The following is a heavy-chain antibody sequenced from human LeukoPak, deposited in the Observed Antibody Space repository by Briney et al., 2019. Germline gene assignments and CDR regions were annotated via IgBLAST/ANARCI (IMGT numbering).Heavy chain of an antibody. CDR1: GYTFTGYY. J-gene: IGHJ4*02. V-gene: IGHV1-2*02. CDR2: INPNSGGT. D-gene: IGHD3-22*01. Sequence: ASVKVSCKASGYTFTGYYMHWVRQAPGQGLEWMGWINPNSGGTNYAQKFQGRVTMTRDTSISTAYMELSRLRSDDTAVYYCARSYDSSGYPDYWGQGTLVTVSS. CDR3: ARSYDSSGYPDY.